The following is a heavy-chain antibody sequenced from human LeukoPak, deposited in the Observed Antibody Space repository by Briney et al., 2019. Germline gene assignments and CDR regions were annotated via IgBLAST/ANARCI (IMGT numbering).Heavy chain of an antibody. CDR1: GVSISTSY. V-gene: IGHV4-59*01. D-gene: IGHD3-3*01. CDR3: ARGSDYGDY. CDR2: MYYSGST. Sequence: SETLSLTCTVSGVSISTSYWSCIRQPPGKGLEWIGYMYYSGSTNYNPSLKSRVTISISTSKNQFSLRLTSVTAADTAVYYCARGSDYGDYWGQGTLVTVSS. J-gene: IGHJ4*02.